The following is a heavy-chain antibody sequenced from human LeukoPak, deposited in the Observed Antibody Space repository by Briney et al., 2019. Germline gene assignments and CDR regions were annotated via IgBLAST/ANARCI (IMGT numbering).Heavy chain of an antibody. CDR2: IYYSGST. Sequence: PSETLSLTCAVSGGSISSGGYSWSWIRQPPGKGLEWIGYIYYSGSTYYNPSLKSRVTISVDTSKNQFSLKLSSVTAADTAVYYCARDGGLFRVGYMDVWGKGTTVTVSS. CDR3: ARDGGLFRVGYMDV. V-gene: IGHV4-30-4*07. J-gene: IGHJ6*03. D-gene: IGHD3-10*02. CDR1: GGSISSGGYS.